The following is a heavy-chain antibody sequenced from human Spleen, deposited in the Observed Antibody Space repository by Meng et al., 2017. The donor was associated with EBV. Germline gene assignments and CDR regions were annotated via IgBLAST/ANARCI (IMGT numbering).Heavy chain of an antibody. D-gene: IGHD5-12*01. CDR3: AGAYAEFVDC. CDR2: IWYDGIKT. Sequence: VQLVESXGGLVQPGGSLRLSCAASGFTFSDSAMSWVRQAPGKGLEWVAVIWYDGIKTYYADSVRGRFTISRDNSKSTLYLQMNSLRAEDTAIYYCAGAYAEFVDCWGQGTLGTVSS. V-gene: IGHV3-33*08. CDR1: GFTFSDSA. J-gene: IGHJ4*02.